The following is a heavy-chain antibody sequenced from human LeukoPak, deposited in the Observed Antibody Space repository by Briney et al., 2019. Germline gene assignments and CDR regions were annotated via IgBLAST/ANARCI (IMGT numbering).Heavy chain of an antibody. CDR1: GFTFSNYW. CDR3: AKGLVLRYFDWLSPY. CDR2: TKEDGRET. Sequence: GGSLRLSCAASGFTFSNYWMSWVRQAPGKGLEWVASTKEDGRETYYVDSVKGRFTIFRDNARNSLFLQMNSLRAEDTAVYYCAKGLVLRYFDWLSPYWGQGTLVTVSS. D-gene: IGHD3-9*01. V-gene: IGHV3-7*03. J-gene: IGHJ4*02.